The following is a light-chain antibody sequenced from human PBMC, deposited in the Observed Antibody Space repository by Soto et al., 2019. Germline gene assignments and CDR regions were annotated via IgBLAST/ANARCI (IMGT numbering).Light chain of an antibody. CDR2: DAS. Sequence: DIQMTQSPSSLSASVGDRVTITCRASQSISTFLNWYQQKPGKAPNLLIYDASSLQSGVQSRFSGAGSGTDFTLTIRSLQPEDFATYYCKENYSSLWTFGQGTKVDIK. V-gene: IGKV1-39*01. CDR1: QSISTF. J-gene: IGKJ1*01. CDR3: KENYSSLWT.